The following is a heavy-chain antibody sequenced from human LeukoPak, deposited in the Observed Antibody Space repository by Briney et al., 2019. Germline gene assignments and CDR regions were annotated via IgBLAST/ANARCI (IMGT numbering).Heavy chain of an antibody. D-gene: IGHD5-18*01. CDR3: ARGPWIQLWLMRDSYYYMDV. CDR1: GYTFTSYD. Sequence: GASVKVSCKASGYTFTSYDINWVRQATGQGLEWMGWMNPNSGNTGYAQKFQGRVTMTRNTSISTAYTELSSLRSEDTAVYYCARGPWIQLWLMRDSYYYMDVWGKGTTVTVSS. J-gene: IGHJ6*03. CDR2: MNPNSGNT. V-gene: IGHV1-8*01.